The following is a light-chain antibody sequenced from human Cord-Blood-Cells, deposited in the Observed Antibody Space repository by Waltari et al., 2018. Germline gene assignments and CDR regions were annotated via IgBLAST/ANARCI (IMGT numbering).Light chain of an antibody. CDR1: SSDVGGYNY. V-gene: IGLV2-14*01. Sequence: QSALTQPASVSGSPGQSITISCTGTSSDVGGYNYVSWYQQHPGKAPKLMIYDVSKRPSGVSNRFSGSKSRTTASLTISGLQAEDEADYYCSSYTSSSTFVFGTGTKVTVL. CDR2: DVS. J-gene: IGLJ1*01. CDR3: SSYTSSSTFV.